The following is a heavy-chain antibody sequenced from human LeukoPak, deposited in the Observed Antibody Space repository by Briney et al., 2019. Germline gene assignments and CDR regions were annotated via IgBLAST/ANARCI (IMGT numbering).Heavy chain of an antibody. J-gene: IGHJ6*03. CDR2: IYYSGNT. V-gene: IGHV4-39*07. CDR3: VRAQSWLRFLYYYVDV. Sequence: SETLSLTCTVSGGSFSRNDDYWGWIRQPPGRGLEWIGNIYYSGNTHYNPSLKSRVTVSLDTSTNQFSLRLISVTAADTAVYYCVRAQSWLRFLYYYVDVWGKGTTVTVSS. CDR1: GGSFSRNDDY. D-gene: IGHD5-12*01.